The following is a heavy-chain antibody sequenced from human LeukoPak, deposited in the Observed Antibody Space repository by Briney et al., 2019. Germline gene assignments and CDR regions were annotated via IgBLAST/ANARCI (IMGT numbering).Heavy chain of an antibody. V-gene: IGHV3-30-3*01. CDR2: ISYDGSNK. CDR3: AKETELATVIDYYYGMDV. J-gene: IGHJ6*02. CDR1: GFTFSSYA. Sequence: GRSLRLSCAASGFTFSSYAMHWVRQAPGKGLEWVAVISYDGSNKYYADSVKGRFTISRDNSKNTLYLQMNSLRAEDTAVYYCAKETELATVIDYYYGMDVWGQGTTVTVSS. D-gene: IGHD5-24*01.